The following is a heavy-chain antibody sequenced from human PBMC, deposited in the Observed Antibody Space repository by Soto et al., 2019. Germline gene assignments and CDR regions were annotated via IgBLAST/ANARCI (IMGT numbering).Heavy chain of an antibody. D-gene: IGHD2-2*01. CDR3: ARPKRYCSSTSCYGDSYYYYYYMDV. V-gene: IGHV4-34*01. CDR1: GGSFSGYY. CDR2: INHSGST. Sequence: SETLSLTCAVYGGSFSGYYLSWIRQPPGKGLEWIGEINHSGSTYYNPSLKSRVTISVDTSKNQFSLKLSSVTAADTAVYYCARPKRYCSSTSCYGDSYYYYYYMDVWGKGTTVTVSS. J-gene: IGHJ6*03.